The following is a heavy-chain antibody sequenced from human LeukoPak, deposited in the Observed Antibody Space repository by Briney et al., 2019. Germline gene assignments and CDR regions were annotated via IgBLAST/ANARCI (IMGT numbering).Heavy chain of an antibody. J-gene: IGHJ4*02. CDR3: AKDPTHYRVWDYYETIGLSY. D-gene: IGHD3-22*01. CDR1: GFTFSSYG. Sequence: GGSLRLSCAASGFTFSSYGMHWVRQAPGKGLEWVAFIRYDGSNKYYADSVKGRFTISRDNSKDTLNLQMNSLRAEDTAVYYCAKDPTHYRVWDYYETIGLSYWGQGTLVTVSS. V-gene: IGHV3-30*02. CDR2: IRYDGSNK.